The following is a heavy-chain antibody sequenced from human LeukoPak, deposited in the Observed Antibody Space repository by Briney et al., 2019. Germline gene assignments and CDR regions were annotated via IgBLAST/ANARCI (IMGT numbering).Heavy chain of an antibody. CDR3: ARLHSAAMVFDY. V-gene: IGHV4-30-4*08. CDR1: GGSISSGDYY. D-gene: IGHD2-2*01. J-gene: IGHJ4*02. CDR2: IYYSGST. Sequence: NPSRTLTLTCTVSGGSISSGDYYWSWIRQPPGKGLEWIGHIYYSGSTYYIPSLKSRVTMSVDTSKNQFSLKLSSVTAADTAVFYCARLHSAAMVFDYWGQGTLVTVSS.